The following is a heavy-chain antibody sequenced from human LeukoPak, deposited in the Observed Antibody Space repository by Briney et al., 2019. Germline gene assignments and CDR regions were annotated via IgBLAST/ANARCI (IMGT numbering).Heavy chain of an antibody. CDR3: ARTYCAEDCSIRYFDY. CDR2: INPSGGDT. D-gene: IGHD2-21*02. CDR1: GYILSSYN. Sequence: ASVKVSCKASGYILSSYNMHWVRQAPGQGLEWLGIINPSGGDTKYAQKFQGRATLTRDKSTSTVYMELSSLTSDDTAVYYCARTYCAEDCSIRYFDYWGQGTLVTVSS. J-gene: IGHJ4*02. V-gene: IGHV1-46*01.